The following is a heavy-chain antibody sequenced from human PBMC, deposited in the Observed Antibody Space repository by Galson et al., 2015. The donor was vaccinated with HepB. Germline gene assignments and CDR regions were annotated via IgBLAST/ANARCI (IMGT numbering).Heavy chain of an antibody. D-gene: IGHD1-1*01. V-gene: IGHV3-33*01. J-gene: IGHJ6*02. CDR1: GFTFRSYG. CDR3: VREGTGAHLACMDV. CDR2: IWFDGSNK. Sequence: SLRLSCAASGFTFRSYGMHWVRQAPGKGLEWVAAIWFDGSNKYYADSVKGRFTISRDNTDNTLYLQMNSLRAGDTASYYCVREGTGAHLACMDVWGQGATVTVS.